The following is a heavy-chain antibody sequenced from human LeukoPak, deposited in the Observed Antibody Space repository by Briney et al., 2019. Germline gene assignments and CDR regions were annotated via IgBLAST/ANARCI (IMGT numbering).Heavy chain of an antibody. CDR1: GYTFSGYY. D-gene: IGHD6-6*01. V-gene: IGHV1-2*02. Sequence: GASVKVSCKASGYTFSGYYMHLVRQAPGQGLEWMGWINPNSGGTNYTQKFEGRVTMTRDTSISTAYMELIRLRSADTAVHYCARVGRAFTARSSFFDYWRQGTLVSVSS. CDR2: INPNSGGT. J-gene: IGHJ4*02. CDR3: ARVGRAFTARSSFFDY.